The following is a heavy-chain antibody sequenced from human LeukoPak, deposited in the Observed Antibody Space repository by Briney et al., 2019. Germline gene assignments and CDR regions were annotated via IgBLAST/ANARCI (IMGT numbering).Heavy chain of an antibody. D-gene: IGHD3-22*01. CDR2: IYTSGST. CDR3: ARQVAYYYDSSGYTYFDY. CDR1: GGSINNYF. J-gene: IGHJ4*02. Sequence: SETLSLTCTVSGGSINNYFWSWIRQPAGKGLEWIGRIYTSGSTNYNPSLKSPVTMSIDTSKNQFSLKVTSVTDADTAVYYCARQVAYYYDSSGYTYFDYWGQGTLVTVSS. V-gene: IGHV4-4*07.